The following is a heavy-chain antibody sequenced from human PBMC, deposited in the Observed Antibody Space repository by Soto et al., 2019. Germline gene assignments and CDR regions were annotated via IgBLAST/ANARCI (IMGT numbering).Heavy chain of an antibody. J-gene: IGHJ6*02. D-gene: IGHD6-19*01. V-gene: IGHV4-61*08. CDR3: ARGFSSVSMDA. CDR1: GDSVSSGGYY. Sequence: PSATLSLTCTVSGDSVSSGGYYWSWIRQPPGKGLEWIGYIYSSGSANYNPSLKSRVTISRDTSKNQISLKVASVTAADTAGYYCARGFSSVSMDAWGQGTTVTVSS. CDR2: IYSSGSA.